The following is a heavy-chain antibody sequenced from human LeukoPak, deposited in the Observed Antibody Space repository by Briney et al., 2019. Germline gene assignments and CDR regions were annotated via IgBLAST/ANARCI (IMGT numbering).Heavy chain of an antibody. V-gene: IGHV3-30-3*01. D-gene: IGHD3-16*01. CDR1: GFTFSSYA. J-gene: IGHJ4*02. CDR3: ARDGGRGLVDY. CDR2: ISYDGSNK. Sequence: GGSLRLSCAASGFTFSSYAMHWVRQAPGKGLEWVAVISYDGSNKYYADSVKGRFTISRDNSKNTLYLQMNSLRAEDTAVYYRARDGGRGLVDYWDQGTLVTVSS.